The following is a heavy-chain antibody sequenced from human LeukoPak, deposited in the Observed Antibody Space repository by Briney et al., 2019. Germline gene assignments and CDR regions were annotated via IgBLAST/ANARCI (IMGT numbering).Heavy chain of an antibody. CDR1: GYTFTSNY. CDR2: IYPRDGST. Sequence: GASVKVSCKASGYTFTSNYIHWVRQAPGEGVEWMGLIYPRDGSTSYAQKFQGRVTVNRDTSTSTVHMELSGLRSEDTAVYYCARDQEGFDYWGQGTLGTLPS. V-gene: IGHV1-46*01. J-gene: IGHJ4*02. CDR3: ARDQEGFDY.